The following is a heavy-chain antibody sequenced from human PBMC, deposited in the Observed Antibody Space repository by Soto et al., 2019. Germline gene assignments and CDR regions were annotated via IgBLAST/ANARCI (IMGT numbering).Heavy chain of an antibody. CDR2: IKTDGTST. Sequence: PGGSLRLSCSASGFTFSNYWMDWVRQAPGKGLVWVSHIKTDGTSTSYADSVKGRVTISRDNAESTLYLQMSSLRAEDTAIDYCARGWFGNSLDLWGRGTLVTVS. CDR1: GFTFSNYW. CDR3: ARGWFGNSLDL. D-gene: IGHD3-16*01. J-gene: IGHJ5*02. V-gene: IGHV3-74*01.